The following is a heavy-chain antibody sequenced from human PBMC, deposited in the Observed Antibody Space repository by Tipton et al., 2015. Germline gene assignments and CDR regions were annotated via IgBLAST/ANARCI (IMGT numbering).Heavy chain of an antibody. Sequence: TLSLTCTVSGGSISSISWWTWVRQPPNKGLEWIGQIFHSADTNYSPSLRGRVTMSVDTSKGHFSLRLTSVTAADTAIYYCARRSPVGNCGLDSWGQGVLVTVSS. CDR3: ARRSPVGNCGLDS. D-gene: IGHD1-26*01. CDR2: IFHSADT. J-gene: IGHJ4*02. V-gene: IGHV4-4*02. CDR1: GGSISSISW.